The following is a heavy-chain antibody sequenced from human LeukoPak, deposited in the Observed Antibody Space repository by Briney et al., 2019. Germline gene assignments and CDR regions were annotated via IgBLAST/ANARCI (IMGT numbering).Heavy chain of an antibody. D-gene: IGHD6-13*01. J-gene: IGHJ6*02. CDR1: GFTFSNYS. CDR3: ARCYSSSWYVYYYGMDV. Sequence: GGSLRLSCAASGFTFSNYSMHWVRQAPGKGLEWVAFIRSDESNKYYADSVKGRFTISRDDSKGTLYLQMNSLRAEDTAVYYCARCYSSSWYVYYYGMDVWGQGTTVTVSS. CDR2: IRSDESNK. V-gene: IGHV3-30*02.